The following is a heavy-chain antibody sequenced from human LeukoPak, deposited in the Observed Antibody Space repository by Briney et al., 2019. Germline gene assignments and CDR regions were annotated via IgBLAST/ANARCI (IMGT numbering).Heavy chain of an antibody. CDR2: IYMGGSI. D-gene: IGHD3-10*01. Sequence: PGGSLRLSCAASGFTFSDYYMSWVRQAPGKGLEWVSVIYMGGSIHYADSVKGRFTISRDNSKNTVYLQMNSLRAEDTAVYYCARERLRFGELLGYFDSWGQGTLVTVSS. CDR3: ARERLRFGELLGYFDS. CDR1: GFTFSDYY. J-gene: IGHJ4*02. V-gene: IGHV3-53*01.